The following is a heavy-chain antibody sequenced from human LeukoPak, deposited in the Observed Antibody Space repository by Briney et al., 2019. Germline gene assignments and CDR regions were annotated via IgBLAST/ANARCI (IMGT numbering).Heavy chain of an antibody. CDR3: ARDHLYSSGRTRPPFDI. CDR1: GFTFSSYS. CDR2: ISSSSSYI. J-gene: IGHJ3*02. Sequence: GGSLRLSCAASGFTFSSYSMNWVRQAPGKGLEWVSSISSSSSYIYYADSVKGRFTISRDNAKNSLYLQMNSLRAEDTAVYHCARDHLYSSGRTRPPFDIWGQGTMVTVSS. D-gene: IGHD6-19*01. V-gene: IGHV3-21*01.